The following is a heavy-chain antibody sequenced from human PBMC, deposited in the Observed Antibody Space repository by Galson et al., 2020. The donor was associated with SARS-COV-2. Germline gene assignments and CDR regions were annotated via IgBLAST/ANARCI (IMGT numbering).Heavy chain of an antibody. D-gene: IGHD2-8*02. J-gene: IGHJ5*02. CDR1: GGSISSYY. CDR2: THYSGST. CDR3: VGYCAGGRCPDR. V-gene: IGHV4-59*08. Sequence: TLSLTCTVSGGSISSYYWAWIRQPPGKGLQWIGVTHYSGSTNYNPSLKSRVTMSVDTSENQFSLKLSSVTAADTAVYYCVGYCAGGRCPDRWGQGTLVTVSS.